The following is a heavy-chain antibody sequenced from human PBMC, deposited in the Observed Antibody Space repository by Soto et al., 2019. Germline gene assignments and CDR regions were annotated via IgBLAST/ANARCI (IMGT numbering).Heavy chain of an antibody. D-gene: IGHD3-9*01. Sequence: SETLSLTCTVSGGSTRNYFWSWIRQPPWKGMEWIGCIYYSGTTNYNSSLKSRVTISLDTSKNQCSLRLRSVTAADTAVYYCARYVNPYDTAVWFDPWGQGTLVTVSS. J-gene: IGHJ5*02. CDR1: GGSTRNYF. CDR2: IYYSGTT. CDR3: ARYVNPYDTAVWFDP. V-gene: IGHV4-59*01.